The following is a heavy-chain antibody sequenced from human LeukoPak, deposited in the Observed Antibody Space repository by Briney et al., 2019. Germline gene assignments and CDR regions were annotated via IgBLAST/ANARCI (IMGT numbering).Heavy chain of an antibody. D-gene: IGHD2-15*01. J-gene: IGHJ4*02. CDR1: GYIFTSYA. V-gene: IGHV1-18*01. CDR2: ITTYNGNT. CDR3: ARVVVAGRNHFDY. Sequence: ASVKVSCKAPGYIFTSYAISWVRQAPGQGLEWMGWITTYNGNTNSAQKLQGRVIMTTDTSTSTAFMELRSLTSDDTAMYYCARVVVAGRNHFDYWGQGTLVTVSS.